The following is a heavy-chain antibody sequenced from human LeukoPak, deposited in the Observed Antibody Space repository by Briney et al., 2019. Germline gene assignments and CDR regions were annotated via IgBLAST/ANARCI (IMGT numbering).Heavy chain of an antibody. CDR3: VRATAASSGRAFDY. D-gene: IGHD3-10*01. Sequence: SETLSLTCAVYGESISDYYWTWIRQFPGKGLEWIGEFHHSKGTNYNPSLKSRLTMSVDRSKNQFSLKLSSVTAADTAIYYCVRATAASSGRAFDYWAQGSLVPVSS. CDR1: GESISDYY. V-gene: IGHV4-34*01. CDR2: FHHSKGT. J-gene: IGHJ4*02.